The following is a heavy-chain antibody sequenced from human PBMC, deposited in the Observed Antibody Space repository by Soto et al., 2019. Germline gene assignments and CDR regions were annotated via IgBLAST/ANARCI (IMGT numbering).Heavy chain of an antibody. CDR3: ARRTVNIRTFYSGLKTHCFDY. CDR1: GGSVSSSDSA. V-gene: IGHV4-39*01. J-gene: IGHJ4*02. D-gene: IGHD6-19*01. CDR2: IDYSGTI. Sequence: SETLSLTCNASGGSVSSSDSAWGWIRQSPGKGLEWIGSIDYSGTIYYIPSLQSRVAISVDTSKNQFSLKLKSVTAADTAIYYCARRTVNIRTFYSGLKTHCFDYWGQGAPVTVSS.